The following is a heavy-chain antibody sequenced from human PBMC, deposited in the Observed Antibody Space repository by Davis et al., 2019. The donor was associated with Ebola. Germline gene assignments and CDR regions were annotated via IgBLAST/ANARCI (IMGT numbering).Heavy chain of an antibody. CDR1: GGSISSSSYY. V-gene: IGHV4-39*01. D-gene: IGHD6-13*01. J-gene: IGHJ4*02. CDR3: ARAFIAATVDF. Sequence: MPGGSLRLSCTVSGGSISSSSYYWGWIRQPPGKGLEWIGSIYYSGSTHYNPSLKSRGTISVDTSKNQFSLKLTSVTAADTAVYYCARAFIAATVDFWGQGTLVTVSS. CDR2: IYYSGST.